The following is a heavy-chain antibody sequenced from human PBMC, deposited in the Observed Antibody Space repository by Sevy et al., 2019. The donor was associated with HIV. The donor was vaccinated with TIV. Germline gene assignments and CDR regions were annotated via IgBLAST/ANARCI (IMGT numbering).Heavy chain of an antibody. CDR1: GGSVSSGTYY. D-gene: IGHD3-16*01. Sequence: SETLSLSCSVSGGSVSSGTYYWSWIRQPSGKGLEWIGHIYKTGSTNYKLSLQSRVTISVDTSTNQFSLRLRSVTAADTAVYYCARVPRGQLWYSGSLGGYYYHMDVWGKGTTVTVSS. V-gene: IGHV4-61*01. CDR2: IYKTGST. CDR3: ARVPRGQLWYSGSLGGYYYHMDV. J-gene: IGHJ6*03.